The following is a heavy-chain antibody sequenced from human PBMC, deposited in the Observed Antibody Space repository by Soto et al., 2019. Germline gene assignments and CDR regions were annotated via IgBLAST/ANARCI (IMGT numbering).Heavy chain of an antibody. Sequence: PGESLKISCKGSGYSFTSYWIGWVRQMPGKGLEWMGIIYPGDSDTRYSPSFQGQVTISADKSISTAYLQWSSLKASDTAMYYCARHRAMAYYYYYGMDVWGQGTTVTV. CDR2: IYPGDSDT. D-gene: IGHD5-18*01. CDR1: GYSFTSYW. CDR3: ARHRAMAYYYYYGMDV. V-gene: IGHV5-51*01. J-gene: IGHJ6*02.